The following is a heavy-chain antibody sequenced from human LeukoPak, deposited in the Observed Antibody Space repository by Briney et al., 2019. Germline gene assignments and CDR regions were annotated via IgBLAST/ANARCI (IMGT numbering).Heavy chain of an antibody. CDR3: ARCYYDSSGYIAY. J-gene: IGHJ4*02. CDR1: GGSFSGYY. CDR2: INLSGST. V-gene: IGHV4-34*01. Sequence: SETLSLTCAVYGGSFSGYYWSWIRQPPGKGLEWIGEINLSGSTNYNPSLKSRVTISVDSSKNQFSLKLSSVTAADTAVYYCARCYYDSSGYIAYWGQGTLVTVSS. D-gene: IGHD3-22*01.